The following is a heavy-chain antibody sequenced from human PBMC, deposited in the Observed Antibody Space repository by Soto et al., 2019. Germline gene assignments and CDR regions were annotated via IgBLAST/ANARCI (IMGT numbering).Heavy chain of an antibody. V-gene: IGHV4-31*03. J-gene: IGHJ6*02. CDR2: IYYSGST. CDR1: GGSISNGGYY. D-gene: IGHD3-3*01. Sequence: SETLSLTCTVSGGSISNGGYYWTWIRQHPGKGLEWIGYIYYSGSTYYNPSLKSRVTVSVDTSKNQFSLKLTSVTAADTAVYYCARDVTDFWSGHEGMDVWGQGTTVTVSS. CDR3: ARDVTDFWSGHEGMDV.